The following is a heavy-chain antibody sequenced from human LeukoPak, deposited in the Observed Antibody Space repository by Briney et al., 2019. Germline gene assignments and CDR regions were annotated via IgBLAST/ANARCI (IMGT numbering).Heavy chain of an antibody. CDR3: ARDPAISYGPYYFDY. D-gene: IGHD2-2*01. Sequence: GASVKVSCKASGYTFTSYGISWVRQAPGQGLEWMGWISAYNGNTNYAQKLQGRVTMTTDTSTSTAYMELRSLRSDDTAVYYCARDPAISYGPYYFDYWGQGTLVTVSS. CDR1: GYTFTSYG. CDR2: ISAYNGNT. J-gene: IGHJ4*02. V-gene: IGHV1-18*01.